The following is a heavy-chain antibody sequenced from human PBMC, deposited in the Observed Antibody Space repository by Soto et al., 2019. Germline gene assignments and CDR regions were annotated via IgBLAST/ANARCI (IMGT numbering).Heavy chain of an antibody. CDR2: ISNDGSNK. V-gene: IGHV3-30*18. Sequence: QVHLVESGGGVVQPGRSLRLSCAASGFSFSTYGMHCVRQAPGKGLEWVAFISNDGSNKYYADSVKGRFTISRDNSKNTLYLQMNSLRAEDTAVCRCAKGFGNYWAFDYWGQGTLVTVSS. CDR1: GFSFSTYG. CDR3: AKGFGNYWAFDY. J-gene: IGHJ4*02. D-gene: IGHD1-26*01.